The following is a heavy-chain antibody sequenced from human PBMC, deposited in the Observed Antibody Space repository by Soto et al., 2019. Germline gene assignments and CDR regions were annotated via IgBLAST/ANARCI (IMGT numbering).Heavy chain of an antibody. CDR1: GGSISSGGYY. J-gene: IGHJ2*01. V-gene: IGHV4-31*03. Sequence: QVQLQESGPGLVKPSQTLSLTCTVSGGSISSGGYYWSWIRQHPGKGLEWIGYIYYSGSTYYNPSLKRRVTISVDTSKNQFSLKLSSVTAADTAVYYCASPSGIAAAGPYWYFDLWGRGTLVTVSS. CDR3: ASPSGIAAAGPYWYFDL. D-gene: IGHD6-13*01. CDR2: IYYSGST.